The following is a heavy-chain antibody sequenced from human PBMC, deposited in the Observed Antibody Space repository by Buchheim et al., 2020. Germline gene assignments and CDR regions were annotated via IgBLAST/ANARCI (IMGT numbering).Heavy chain of an antibody. V-gene: IGHV4-31*03. J-gene: IGHJ4*02. Sequence: QVQLQESGPGLVKPSQTLSITCTVSGVSISSGPFYWTWIRQQPGKGLEWIGYSHYTGLAYSRPSLSSRLSMSVDTSQNQFSLTLTAVTAADTAIYYCARDRGAHDYGPIDFWGQGAL. CDR1: GVSISSGPFY. D-gene: IGHD4-17*01. CDR2: SHYTGLA. CDR3: ARDRGAHDYGPIDF.